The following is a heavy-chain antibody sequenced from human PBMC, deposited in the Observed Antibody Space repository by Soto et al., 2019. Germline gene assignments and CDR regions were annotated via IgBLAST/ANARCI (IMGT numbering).Heavy chain of an antibody. D-gene: IGHD3-16*02. Sequence: SETLSLTCAVYGGSFSGYYWSWIRQPPGKGLEWIGEINHSGSTNYNPSLKSRVTISVDTSKNQFSLKLSSVTAADTAVYYRARAFYDYIWGSYRYLGSDYWGQGTLVTVSS. CDR1: GGSFSGYY. CDR2: INHSGST. J-gene: IGHJ4*02. V-gene: IGHV4-34*01. CDR3: ARAFYDYIWGSYRYLGSDY.